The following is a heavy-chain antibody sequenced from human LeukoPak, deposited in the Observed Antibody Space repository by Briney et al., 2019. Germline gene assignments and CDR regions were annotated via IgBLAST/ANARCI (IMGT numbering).Heavy chain of an antibody. J-gene: IGHJ4*02. D-gene: IGHD3-22*01. V-gene: IGHV3-23*03. CDR1: GFTFSTYS. CDR3: AKVKWDSSGYFDY. Sequence: SGGSLRLSCAASGFTFSTYSMNWVRQAPGKGLEWVSVIYSGGSTYYADSVKGRFTISRDNSKNTVYLQMNSLRAEDTAIYYCAKVKWDSSGYFDYWGQGTLVTVSS. CDR2: IYSGGST.